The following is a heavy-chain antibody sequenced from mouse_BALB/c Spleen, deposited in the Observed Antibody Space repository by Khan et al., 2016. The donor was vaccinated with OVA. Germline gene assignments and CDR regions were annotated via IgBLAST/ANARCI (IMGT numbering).Heavy chain of an antibody. Sequence: EVQLQESGPGLVKPSQSLSLTCTVTGDSITSDYAWNWIRQFPGNKLEWMGYISYSGSTSYNPSLKSRISITRDTSKNQFFLQLNSVTTEDTATYYCARSIMANWGQGTTLTVSS. CDR1: GDSITSDYA. CDR3: ARSIMAN. J-gene: IGHJ2*01. V-gene: IGHV3-2*02. CDR2: ISYSGST.